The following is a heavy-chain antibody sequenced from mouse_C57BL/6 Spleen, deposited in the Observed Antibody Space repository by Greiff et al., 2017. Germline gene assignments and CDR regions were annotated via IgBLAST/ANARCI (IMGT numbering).Heavy chain of an antibody. D-gene: IGHD2-5*01. J-gene: IGHJ2*01. V-gene: IGHV1-15*01. CDR1: GYTFTDYE. CDR3: TRRDSNFFDY. CDR2: IDPETGGT. Sequence: QVQLQQSGAELVRPGASVTLSCKASGYTFTDYEMHWVKQTPVHGLEWIGAIDPETGGTAYNQKFKGKAILTADKSSSTAYMELRSLTSEDSAVYYCTRRDSNFFDYWGQGTTLTVSS.